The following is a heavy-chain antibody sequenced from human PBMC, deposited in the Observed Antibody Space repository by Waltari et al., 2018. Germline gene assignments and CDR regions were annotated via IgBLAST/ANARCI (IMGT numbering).Heavy chain of an antibody. CDR1: VGTFSSYA. V-gene: IGHV1-69*10. CDR3: ARGGVVVVPAATYGMDV. CDR2: IIPILGIA. J-gene: IGHJ6*02. D-gene: IGHD2-2*01. Sequence: QVQLVQSGAEVKKPGSSVKVSCKASVGTFSSYAIRWVGQAPGQGLEWMGGIIPILGIANYAQKFQGRVTITADKSTSTAYMELSSLRSEDTAVYYCARGGVVVVPAATYGMDVWGQWTTVTVSS.